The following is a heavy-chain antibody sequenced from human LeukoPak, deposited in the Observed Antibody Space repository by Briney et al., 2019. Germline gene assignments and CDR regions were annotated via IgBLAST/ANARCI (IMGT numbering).Heavy chain of an antibody. Sequence: GGSLKISCKGSGYSFTTYWIGWVRQMPGKGLEWMGIIYPGDSDTRYSPSFQGQVTISADKSISTAYLQWSSLKASDTAMYYCASYGSGSSNWFDPWGQGTLVTVSS. CDR2: IYPGDSDT. CDR3: ASYGSGSSNWFDP. V-gene: IGHV5-51*01. CDR1: GYSFTTYW. D-gene: IGHD3-10*01. J-gene: IGHJ5*02.